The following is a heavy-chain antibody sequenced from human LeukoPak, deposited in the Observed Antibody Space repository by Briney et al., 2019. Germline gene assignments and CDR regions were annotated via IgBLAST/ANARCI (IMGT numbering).Heavy chain of an antibody. V-gene: IGHV4-59*01. CDR1: GGSISSYY. CDR2: IYYSGST. D-gene: IGHD6-19*01. Sequence: PSETLSLTCTVSGGSISSYYWSWIRQPPGKGLEWLGYIYYSGSTNYNPPLKSRVTISVDTSKNQFSLKLSSVTAADTAVYYCARAAGRKSSSGYLDYWGQGTLVTVSS. J-gene: IGHJ4*02. CDR3: ARAAGRKSSSGYLDY.